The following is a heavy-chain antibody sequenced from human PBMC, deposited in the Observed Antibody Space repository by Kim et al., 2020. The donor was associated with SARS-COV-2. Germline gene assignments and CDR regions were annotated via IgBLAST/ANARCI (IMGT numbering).Heavy chain of an antibody. CDR2: ISYDGSNK. V-gene: IGHV3-33*05. Sequence: GGSLRLSCAASGFTFSSYGMHWVRQAPGKGLEWVAVISYDGSNKYYADSVKGRFTISRDNSKNTLYLQMNSLRAEDTAVYYCARDGYYGSGRGYYYYYGMDVWGQGTTVTVSS. CDR1: GFTFSSYG. D-gene: IGHD3-10*01. CDR3: ARDGYYGSGRGYYYYYGMDV. J-gene: IGHJ6*02.